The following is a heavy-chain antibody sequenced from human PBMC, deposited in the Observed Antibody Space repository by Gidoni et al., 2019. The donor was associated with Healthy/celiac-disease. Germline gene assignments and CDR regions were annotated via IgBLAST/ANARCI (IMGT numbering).Heavy chain of an antibody. CDR1: GFPFLSYC. V-gene: IGHV3-33*01. J-gene: IGHJ3*02. Sequence: QVQLVESGGGVVQPGRSLRLSFSAFGFPFLSYCMPGVRQAPGKGLEWVAVIWYDGSNKYYADSVKGRFTISRDNSKNTLYLQMNSLRAEDTAVYYCARSQDYYDSSGQVDAFDIWGQGTMVTVSS. CDR2: IWYDGSNK. CDR3: ARSQDYYDSSGQVDAFDI. D-gene: IGHD3-22*01.